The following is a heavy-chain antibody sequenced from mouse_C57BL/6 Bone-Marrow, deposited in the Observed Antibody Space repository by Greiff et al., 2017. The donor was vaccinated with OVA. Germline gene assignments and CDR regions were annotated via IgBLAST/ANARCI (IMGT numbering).Heavy chain of an antibody. J-gene: IGHJ4*01. V-gene: IGHV1-63*01. CDR3: ASGSYYGSSYRSMDY. Sequence: QVQLQQSGAELVRPGTSVKMSCKASGYTFTNYWIGWAKQRPGHGLEWIGDIYPGGGYTNYNEKFKGKATLTADKSSSTAYMQFSSLTSEDSAIYYCASGSYYGSSYRSMDYWGQGTSVTVSS. D-gene: IGHD1-1*01. CDR1: GYTFTNYW. CDR2: IYPGGGYT.